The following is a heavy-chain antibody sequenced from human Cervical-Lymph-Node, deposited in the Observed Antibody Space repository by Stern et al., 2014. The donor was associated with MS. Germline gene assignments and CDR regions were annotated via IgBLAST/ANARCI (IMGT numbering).Heavy chain of an antibody. V-gene: IGHV3-30*18. D-gene: IGHD3-22*01. J-gene: IGHJ6*02. Sequence: VQLVESGGGVVQPGRSLRLSCAASGFTFSSYGMHWVRQAPGKGLEWVAVISYDGSNKYYADSVKGRFTISRDNSKDTLYLQMNSLRAEDTAVYYCAKSPYYYDGSGYFGDYYYYAMDVWGLGTTVTVSS. CDR1: GFTFSSYG. CDR3: AKSPYYYDGSGYFGDYYYYAMDV. CDR2: ISYDGSNK.